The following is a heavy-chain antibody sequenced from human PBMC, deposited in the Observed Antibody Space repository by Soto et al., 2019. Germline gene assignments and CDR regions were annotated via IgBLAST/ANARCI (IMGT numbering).Heavy chain of an antibody. J-gene: IGHJ6*02. V-gene: IGHV3-7*03. CDR1: GFNFSSYW. CDR2: IKQDGSDK. CDR3: ARDRPLYGRSTSCYTEYYGMDV. Sequence: GGSLRLSCAASGFNFSSYWMTWVRQASGKGLEWVANIKQDGSDKSYVDSVKGRFTISRDNAKNSLYLQMNSLRAEDTAVYYCARDRPLYGRSTSCYTEYYGMDVWGQGTTVTVSS. D-gene: IGHD2-2*02.